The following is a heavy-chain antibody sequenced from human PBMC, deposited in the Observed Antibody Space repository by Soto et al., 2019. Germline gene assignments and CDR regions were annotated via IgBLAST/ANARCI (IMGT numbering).Heavy chain of an antibody. J-gene: IGHJ4*02. CDR2: IIPIFGTA. CDR3: ARGRLKSGYQLPPPGFDY. CDR1: GGTFSSYA. D-gene: IGHD2-2*01. V-gene: IGHV1-69*13. Sequence: ASVKVSCKASGGTFSSYAIGWVRQAPGQGLEWMGGIIPIFGTANYAQKFQGRVTITADESTSTAYMELSSLRSEDTAVYYCARGRLKSGYQLPPPGFDYWGQGTLVTVSS.